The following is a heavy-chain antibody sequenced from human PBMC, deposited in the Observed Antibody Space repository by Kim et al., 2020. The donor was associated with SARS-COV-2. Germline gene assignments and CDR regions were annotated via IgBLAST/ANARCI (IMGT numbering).Heavy chain of an antibody. CDR2: IYSGGST. CDR1: GFTVSSNY. V-gene: IGHV3-66*02. J-gene: IGHJ4*02. Sequence: GGSLRLSCAASGFTVSSNYMSWVRQAPGKGLEWVSVIYSGGSTYYADSVKGRFTISRDNSKNTLYLQMNSLRAEDTAVYYCARGSSGWYPSPLYWGQGTLVTVSS. CDR3: ARGSSGWYPSPLY. D-gene: IGHD6-19*01.